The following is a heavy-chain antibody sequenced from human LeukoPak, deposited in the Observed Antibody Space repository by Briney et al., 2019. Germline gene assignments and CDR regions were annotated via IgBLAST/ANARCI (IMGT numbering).Heavy chain of an antibody. CDR1: GWALSEYY. D-gene: IGHD3-22*01. CDR2: INHSGSN. V-gene: IGHV4-34*01. J-gene: IGHJ4*02. CDR3: ARSILRYYYNASGYYPYYFDY. Sequence: PSETLPLTCAVCGWALSEYYLSWIRQPPWKGLEWIGGINHSGSNNYNPSLKSGGTISVYKSKNQFSLAPRSVTAADTAVYYCARSILRYYYNASGYYPYYFDYWGQGMLVTVSS.